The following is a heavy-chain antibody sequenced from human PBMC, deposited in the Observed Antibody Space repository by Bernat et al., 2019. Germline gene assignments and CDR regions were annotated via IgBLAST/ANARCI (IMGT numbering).Heavy chain of an antibody. V-gene: IGHV2-5*02. CDR1: GFSLTTSGVG. Sequence: QITLKESGPTLVKPTQTLTLTCTFSGFSLTTSGVGVGWVRQPPGKALEWLALIYWDDDKRYSPSLKSRLTITKDTSKNQVVLKLTNVDPVDTATYYCTHRQIREVDRSGWFSWGQGTRVTVSA. CDR2: IYWDDDK. CDR3: THRQIREVDRSGWFS. D-gene: IGHD6-19*01. J-gene: IGHJ1*01.